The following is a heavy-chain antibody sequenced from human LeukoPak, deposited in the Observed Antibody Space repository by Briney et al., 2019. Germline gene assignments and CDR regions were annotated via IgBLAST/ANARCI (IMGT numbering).Heavy chain of an antibody. CDR1: DYSISSGYY. D-gene: IGHD2-21*02. V-gene: IGHV4-38-2*02. CDR3: ARDPSDVVAATAID. J-gene: IGHJ4*02. CDR2: IYHSGSA. Sequence: SETLSLTCSVSDYSISSGYYWGWIRQPPGKGLEWIGSIYHSGSAYYNPSLKSRVTISVDMSKNQFSLKLSSVTAADTAVYYCARDPSDVVAATAIDWGQGTLVTVSS.